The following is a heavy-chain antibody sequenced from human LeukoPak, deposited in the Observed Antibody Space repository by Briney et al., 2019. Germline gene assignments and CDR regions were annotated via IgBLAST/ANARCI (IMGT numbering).Heavy chain of an antibody. Sequence: ASVKVSCKASGGTFSSYAISWVRQAPGQGLEWMGGIIPIFGTANYAQKFQGRVTITADESTSTAYMELSSLRSEDTAVYYCARVEYQLLGRYYYYGMDVWGQGTTVTVSS. D-gene: IGHD2-2*01. J-gene: IGHJ6*02. CDR3: ARVEYQLLGRYYYYGMDV. CDR1: GGTFSSYA. CDR2: IIPIFGTA. V-gene: IGHV1-69*13.